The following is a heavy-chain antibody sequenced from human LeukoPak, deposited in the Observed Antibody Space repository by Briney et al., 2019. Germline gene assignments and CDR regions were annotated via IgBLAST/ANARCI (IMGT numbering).Heavy chain of an antibody. CDR1: GYTFIGYY. J-gene: IGHJ4*02. CDR2: INPSGGST. V-gene: IGHV1-46*01. CDR3: ARGGSSGYYFDY. D-gene: IGHD3-22*01. Sequence: ASVKVSCKASGYTFIGYYMHWVRQAPGQGLEWMGIINPSGGSTSYAQKFQGRVTMTRDTSTSTVYMELSSLRSEDTAVYYCARGGSSGYYFDYWGQGTLVTVSS.